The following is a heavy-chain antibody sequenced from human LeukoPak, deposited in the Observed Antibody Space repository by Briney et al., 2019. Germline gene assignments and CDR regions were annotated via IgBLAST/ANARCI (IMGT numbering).Heavy chain of an antibody. V-gene: IGHV4-38-2*01. D-gene: IGHD1-26*01. J-gene: IGHJ4*02. CDR1: GYSISSNYY. CDR3: ARQIKGGSYGGDY. Sequence: SETLSLTCSVSGYSISSNYYWGWIRQPSGKGLEWIGSIYYSGSTYYNPSLKSRVTISVDTSKNQFSLKLSSVTAADTAVYYCARQIKGGSYGGDYWGQGTLVTVSS. CDR2: IYYSGST.